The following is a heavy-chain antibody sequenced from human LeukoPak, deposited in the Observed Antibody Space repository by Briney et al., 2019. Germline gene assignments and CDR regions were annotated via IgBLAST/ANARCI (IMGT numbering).Heavy chain of an antibody. V-gene: IGHV1-2*02. CDR3: ARLDSSGYYYYYGMDV. CDR2: INPNSGGT. J-gene: IGHJ6*02. CDR1: GYTFTGYY. Sequence: GASVKVSCKAPGYTFTGYYMHWVRQAPGQGLEWMGWINPNSGGTNYAQKFQGRVTMTTDTSTSTAYMELRSLRSDDTAVYYCARLDSSGYYYYYGMDVWGQGTTVTVSS. D-gene: IGHD3-22*01.